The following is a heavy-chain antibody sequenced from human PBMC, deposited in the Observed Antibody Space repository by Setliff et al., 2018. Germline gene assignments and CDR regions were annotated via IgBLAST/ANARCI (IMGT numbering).Heavy chain of an antibody. Sequence: ASVKVSCKASGYTFTSYAMNWVRQAPGQGLEWMGRINTNTGNPTYAQGFTGRFVFSLDTSVSTAYLQISSLKAEDTAVYYCARDEPSNSGSSPLADYWGQGTLVTVSS. D-gene: IGHD1-26*01. V-gene: IGHV7-4-1*02. CDR3: ARDEPSNSGSSPLADY. J-gene: IGHJ4*02. CDR1: GYTFTSYA. CDR2: INTNTGNP.